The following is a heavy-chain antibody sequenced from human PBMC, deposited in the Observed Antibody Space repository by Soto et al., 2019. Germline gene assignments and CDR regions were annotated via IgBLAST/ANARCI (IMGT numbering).Heavy chain of an antibody. Sequence: VQLVESGGGVVQPGRSLRLSCAASGFTFSSYGMHWVRQAPGKGLEWVAVISYDGSNKYYPDSVNGRFTISRDNSKNTLYLQMNSLRAEDTAVYYCAKDYTSSSWYDPPVYWGQGTLVTVSS. CDR1: GFTFSSYG. CDR2: ISYDGSNK. J-gene: IGHJ4*02. CDR3: AKDYTSSSWYDPPVY. D-gene: IGHD6-13*01. V-gene: IGHV3-30*18.